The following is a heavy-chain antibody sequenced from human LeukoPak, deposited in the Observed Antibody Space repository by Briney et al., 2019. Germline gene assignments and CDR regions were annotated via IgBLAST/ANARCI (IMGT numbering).Heavy chain of an antibody. V-gene: IGHV3-23*01. Sequence: GGSLRLSCAASGFTFSSYGMSWVRQAPGKGLEWVSAISGSGGSTYYADSVKGRFTISRDNSKNTLYLQMNGLRAEDTAVYYCAKDTTMVRGLFDPWGQGTLVTVSS. J-gene: IGHJ5*02. D-gene: IGHD3-10*01. CDR3: AKDTTMVRGLFDP. CDR1: GFTFSSYG. CDR2: ISGSGGST.